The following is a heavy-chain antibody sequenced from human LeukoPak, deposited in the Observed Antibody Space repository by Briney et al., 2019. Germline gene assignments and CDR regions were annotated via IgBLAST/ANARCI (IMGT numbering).Heavy chain of an antibody. V-gene: IGHV1-2*02. D-gene: IGHD3-9*01. CDR2: INPNSGGT. Sequence: ASVKVSCKASGYTFTGYYMHGVRQAPGQGLEWMGWINPNSGGTNYAQKFQGRVTMTRDTSISTAYMELSRLRSDDTAVYYCARGSDILTGPFDYWGQGTLVTVSS. CDR3: ARGSDILTGPFDY. J-gene: IGHJ4*02. CDR1: GYTFTGYY.